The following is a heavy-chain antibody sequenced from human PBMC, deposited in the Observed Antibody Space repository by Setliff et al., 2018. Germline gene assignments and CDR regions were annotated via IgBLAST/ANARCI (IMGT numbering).Heavy chain of an antibody. Sequence: SETLSLTCVAYGGTFSDCHWTWIRQSPEKGLEWIGEINHRGSTNYNPSLKSRVTISIDTSKDQFSLKLISMTAADTAVYYCARGRNIAARLLDSWGQGTLVTVSS. V-gene: IGHV4-34*01. CDR3: ARGRNIAARLLDS. J-gene: IGHJ4*02. CDR2: INHRGST. CDR1: GGTFSDCH. D-gene: IGHD6-6*01.